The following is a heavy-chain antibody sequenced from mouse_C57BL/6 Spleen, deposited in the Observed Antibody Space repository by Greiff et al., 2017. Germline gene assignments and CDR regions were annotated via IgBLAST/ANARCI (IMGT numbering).Heavy chain of an antibody. CDR3: TRDYDGSRDYAMDY. CDR2: IDPETGGT. Sequence: QVQLQQSGAELVRPGASVTLSCKASGYTFTDYEMHWVKQTPVHGLEWIGAIDPETGGTAYNQKFKGKAILTADKSSSTAYMELRSLTSEDSAVYYCTRDYDGSRDYAMDYWGQGTSVTVSS. J-gene: IGHJ4*01. CDR1: GYTFTDYE. V-gene: IGHV1-15*01. D-gene: IGHD1-1*01.